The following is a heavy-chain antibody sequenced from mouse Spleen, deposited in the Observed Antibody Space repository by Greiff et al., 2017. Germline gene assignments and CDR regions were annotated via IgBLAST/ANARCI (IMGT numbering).Heavy chain of an antibody. CDR3: ARFHYGYDYAMDY. D-gene: IGHD1-2*01. Sequence: VQLKESGPELVKPGASVKMSCKASGYTFTDYNMHWVKQSHGKSLEWIGYINPNNGGTSYNQKFKGKATLTVNKSSSTAYMELRSLTSEDSAVYYCARFHYGYDYAMDYWGQGTSVTVSS. V-gene: IGHV1-22*01. J-gene: IGHJ4*01. CDR1: GYTFTDYN. CDR2: INPNNGGT.